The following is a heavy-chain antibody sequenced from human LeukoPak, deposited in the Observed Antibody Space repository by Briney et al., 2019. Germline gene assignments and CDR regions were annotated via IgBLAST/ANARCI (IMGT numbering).Heavy chain of an antibody. CDR1: GGSISSYY. D-gene: IGHD6-19*01. Sequence: SETLSLTCTVSGGSISSYYWNWIRQPAGKGLEWIGRIYTSGCTNYNPSLKSPVTMSVDTSKNQFSLKLSSVTAADTAVYYCARGIAVAGNWFDPWGQGNLVTVSS. V-gene: IGHV4-4*07. CDR2: IYTSGCT. J-gene: IGHJ5*02. CDR3: ARGIAVAGNWFDP.